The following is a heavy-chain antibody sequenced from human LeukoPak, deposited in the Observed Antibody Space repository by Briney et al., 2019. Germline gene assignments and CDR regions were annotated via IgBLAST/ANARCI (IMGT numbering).Heavy chain of an antibody. CDR2: MNPNSGNT. V-gene: IGHV1-8*01. CDR3: ARDDTAMVTFLLDY. CDR1: GYTFTSYD. D-gene: IGHD5-18*01. Sequence: WASVKVSCKASGYTFTSYDINWVRQATGQGLEWMGWMNPNSGNTGYAQKFQGRVTMTRNTSISTAYMELSSLRSEDTAVYYCARDDTAMVTFLLDYWGQGTLVTVSS. J-gene: IGHJ4*02.